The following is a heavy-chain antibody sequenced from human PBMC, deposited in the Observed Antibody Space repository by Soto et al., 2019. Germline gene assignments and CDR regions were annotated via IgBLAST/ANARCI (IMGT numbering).Heavy chain of an antibody. Sequence: QVQLVQSGADVKKLGSSVKVSCKASGGSRNYNAFSWVRQAPGQGLEWMGGIVTVFGTANHAQKFQGRVTITADESTSSVYMELSSLTSEDTAVYYCARSGAYSSSQFGLDVWGQGTTVTVSS. J-gene: IGHJ6*02. CDR1: GGSRNYNA. CDR2: IVTVFGTA. CDR3: ARSGAYSSSQFGLDV. V-gene: IGHV1-69*01. D-gene: IGHD6-13*01.